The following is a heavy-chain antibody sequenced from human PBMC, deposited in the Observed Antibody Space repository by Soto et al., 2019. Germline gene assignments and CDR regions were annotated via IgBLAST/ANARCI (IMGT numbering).Heavy chain of an antibody. D-gene: IGHD1-26*01. CDR3: ARHVGEMDY. V-gene: IGHV4-59*08. CDR1: GGSISRYY. J-gene: IGHJ4*02. CDR2: IYSDGST. Sequence: QVQLQESGPGLLKPSETLSLTCTVSGGSISRYYWSWIRQPPGQGLEWIGWIYSDGSTKYNPSLKGRLTLSVDTSKNLFSLKLTSVTAADSAFYFCARHVGEMDYWGQGTLVTVSS.